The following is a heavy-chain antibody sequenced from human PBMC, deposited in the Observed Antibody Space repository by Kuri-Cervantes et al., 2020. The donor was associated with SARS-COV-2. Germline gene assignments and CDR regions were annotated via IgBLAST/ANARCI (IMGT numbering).Heavy chain of an antibody. CDR2: SYYSGST. Sequence: GSLRLSCTVSGGSISSSSYYWGWIRQPPGKGLEWIGSSYYSGSTYYNPSLKSRVTISLDTSKNQFSLRLSSVTAADTAMYYCARDLPSDYTYYYYYMDVWGKGTTVTVSS. D-gene: IGHD4/OR15-4a*01. CDR3: ARDLPSDYTYYYYYMDV. CDR1: GGSISSSSYY. J-gene: IGHJ6*03. V-gene: IGHV4-39*02.